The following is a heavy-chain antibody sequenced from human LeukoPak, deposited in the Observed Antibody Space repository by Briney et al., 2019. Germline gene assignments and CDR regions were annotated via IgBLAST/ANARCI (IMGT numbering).Heavy chain of an antibody. CDR3: ASEKAAGSSGWYNSYYGMDV. D-gene: IGHD6-19*01. CDR2: IYYSGST. Sequence: SETLSFTCTVSGGSISSYYWSWIRQPPGKGLEWIGYIYYSGSTNYNPSLKSRVTISVDTSKNQFSLKLSSVTAADTAVYYRASEKAAGSSGWYNSYYGMDVWGQGTTVTVSS. J-gene: IGHJ6*02. V-gene: IGHV4-59*01. CDR1: GGSISSYY.